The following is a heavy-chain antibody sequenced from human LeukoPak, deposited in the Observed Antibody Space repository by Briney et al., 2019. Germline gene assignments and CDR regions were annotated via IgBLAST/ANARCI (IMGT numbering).Heavy chain of an antibody. CDR1: GFMFDDYG. CDR2: INWNGGRT. CDR3: ARDYDYGDYPGY. V-gene: IGHV3-20*04. J-gene: IGHJ4*02. Sequence: PGGSLRLSCAVSGFMFDDYGMSWVRQAPGKGLEWVSGINWNGGRTGYADSVKGRFTISRDNAKNSLYLQMNSLRAEDTALYYCARDYDYGDYPGYWGQGTLVTVSS. D-gene: IGHD4-17*01.